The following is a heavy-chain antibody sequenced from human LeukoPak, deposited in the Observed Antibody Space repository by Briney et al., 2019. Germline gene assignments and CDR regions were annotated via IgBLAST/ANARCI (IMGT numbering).Heavy chain of an antibody. V-gene: IGHV3-64*01. CDR1: GFTFSSYV. CDR2: ISSNGGST. J-gene: IGHJ4*02. D-gene: IGHD5-12*01. Sequence: PGGSLRLSCAASGFTFSSYVMHWVRQAPGKGLQFVSAISSNGGSTYSANSVKGRFTISRDNSKSTLYLQMGSLRPEDMAVYYCARGGYSGYDPVAGPPGYWGQGTLVTVSS. CDR3: ARGGYSGYDPVAGPPGY.